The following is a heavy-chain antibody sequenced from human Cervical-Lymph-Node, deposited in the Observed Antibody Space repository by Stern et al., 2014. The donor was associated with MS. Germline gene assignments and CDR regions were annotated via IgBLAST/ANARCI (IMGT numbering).Heavy chain of an antibody. D-gene: IGHD3-9*01. CDR3: AREPVPNYDILTGYYRDYYFDY. CDR2: IYHSGSN. J-gene: IGHJ4*02. CDR1: GGSISSSNW. Sequence: QVQLVESGPGLVKPSGTLSLTCAVSGGSISSSNWWSWVRQPPGKGLEWIGEIYHSGSNNYNPSLKSRVTISVDKSKTQFSLKLSSVTAADTAVYYCAREPVPNYDILTGYYRDYYFDYWGQGTLVTVSS. V-gene: IGHV4-4*02.